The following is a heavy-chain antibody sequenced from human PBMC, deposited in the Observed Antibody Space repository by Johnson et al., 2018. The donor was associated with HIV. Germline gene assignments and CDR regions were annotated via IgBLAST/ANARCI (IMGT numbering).Heavy chain of an antibody. V-gene: IGHV3-30-3*01. CDR1: GFTFSSYA. D-gene: IGHD4-17*01. Sequence: QMQLVESGGGVVQPGRSLRLSCAASGFTFSSYAMHWVRQAPGKGLEWVAVISYDGSNKYYAASVKGRFPISRDNSKNTLYLQMNSLRAEETAVYYWARGEDGVNAFDIWGQGKMVTFSS. CDR3: ARGEDGVNAFDI. J-gene: IGHJ3*02. CDR2: ISYDGSNK.